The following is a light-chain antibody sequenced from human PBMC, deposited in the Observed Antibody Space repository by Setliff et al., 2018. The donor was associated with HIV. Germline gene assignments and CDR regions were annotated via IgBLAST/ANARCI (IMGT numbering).Light chain of an antibody. CDR3: STWDDNLNAKV. CDR2: ISD. Sequence: QSALAQPPSASGTPGQRVTISCSGSASNIGANTVTWYQQFPGTAPQLLIYISDHRPSGVPHRFSASKSGTTASLAISGLQSEDEADYYCSTWDDNLNAKVFGSGTKVTVL. CDR1: ASNIGANT. J-gene: IGLJ1*01. V-gene: IGLV1-44*01.